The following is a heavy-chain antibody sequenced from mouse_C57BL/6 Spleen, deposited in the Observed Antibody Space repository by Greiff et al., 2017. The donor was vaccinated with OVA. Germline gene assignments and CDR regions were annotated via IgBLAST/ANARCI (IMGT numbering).Heavy chain of an antibody. J-gene: IGHJ2*01. CDR2: IDPSSGGT. V-gene: IGHV1-72*01. Sequence: QVQLQQPGAELVKPGASVKLSCKASGYTFTSYWMHWVKQRPGRGLEWIGRIDPSSGGTKYNEKFKSKATLTVDKPSSTAYMQLSSLTSEESAVYYCATITTVGATDYFDYWGQGTTLTVSS. CDR3: ATITTVGATDYFDY. D-gene: IGHD1-1*01. CDR1: GYTFTSYW.